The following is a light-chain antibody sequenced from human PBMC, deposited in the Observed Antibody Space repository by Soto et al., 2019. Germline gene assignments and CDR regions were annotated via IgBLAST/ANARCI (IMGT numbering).Light chain of an antibody. CDR3: QQYESTPPT. CDR1: QSVLYSSNNKNY. CDR2: WAS. J-gene: IGKJ2*01. V-gene: IGKV4-1*01. Sequence: DIVMTQSPDSLAVSLGERATINCKSSQSVLYSSNNKNYLAWYQQRPGQPPKLLIYWASTRESGVPDRFSGSGSGTDFTLTLTGLQAEDVAVYYCQQYESTPPTLGPGTKFEIK.